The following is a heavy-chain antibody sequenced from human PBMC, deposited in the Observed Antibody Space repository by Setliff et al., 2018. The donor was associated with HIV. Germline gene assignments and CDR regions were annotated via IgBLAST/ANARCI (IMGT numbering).Heavy chain of an antibody. V-gene: IGHV3-11*04. CDR2: ISSSGSTI. Sequence: GESLKISCAASGFTFSDFYMSWIRQAPGKGLEWVSYISSSGSTIYYSDSVRGRFTISRDNAKNSLYLQMNILRAEDTAVYYRAKAFSKLLIDYWGQGTLVTVSS. CDR1: GFTFSDFY. CDR3: AKAFSKLLIDY. J-gene: IGHJ4*02. D-gene: IGHD2-15*01.